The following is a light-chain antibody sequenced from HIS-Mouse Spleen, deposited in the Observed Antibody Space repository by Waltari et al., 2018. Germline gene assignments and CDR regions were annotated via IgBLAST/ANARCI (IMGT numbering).Light chain of an antibody. Sequence: SYELTQPPSVSVSPGQTARIPCSGDALQKQYAYWYQQKPGQAPVLVVYKDSERPSGIPERFSGSSSGTTVTLTISGVQAEDEADYYCQSADSSGTYVVFGGGTKLTVL. CDR3: QSADSSGTYVV. CDR2: KDS. CDR1: ALQKQY. J-gene: IGLJ2*01. V-gene: IGLV3-25*03.